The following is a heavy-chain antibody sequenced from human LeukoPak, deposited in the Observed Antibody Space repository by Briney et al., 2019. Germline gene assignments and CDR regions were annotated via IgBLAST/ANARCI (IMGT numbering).Heavy chain of an antibody. CDR2: IYYSGST. J-gene: IGHJ3*02. CDR1: GGSISSYY. Sequence: SETLSLTCTVSGGSISSYYWSWIRQPPGKGLEWIGYIYYSGSTNYNPSLKSRVTISVDTSKNQFSLKLSSVTAADTAVYYCAREAPSEQWLSQGVPDAFDIWGQGTMVTVSS. V-gene: IGHV4-59*01. CDR3: AREAPSEQWLSQGVPDAFDI. D-gene: IGHD6-19*01.